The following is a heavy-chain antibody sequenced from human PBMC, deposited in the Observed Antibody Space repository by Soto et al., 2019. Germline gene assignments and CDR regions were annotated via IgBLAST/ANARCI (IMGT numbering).Heavy chain of an antibody. CDR1: GGSISSGGYY. CDR2: IYYSGST. V-gene: IGHV4-30-4*01. CDR3: ARSPSSWHPFDY. D-gene: IGHD6-13*01. J-gene: IGHJ4*02. Sequence: SETLSLTCTASGGSISSGGYYWSWIRQPPGKGLEWIGYIYYSGSTYYNPSLKSRVTISVDTSKNQFSLKLSSVTAADTAVYYCARSPSSWHPFDYWGQGTLVTVSS.